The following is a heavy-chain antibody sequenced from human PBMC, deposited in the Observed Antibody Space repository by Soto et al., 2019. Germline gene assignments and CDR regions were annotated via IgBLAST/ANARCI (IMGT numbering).Heavy chain of an antibody. CDR1: GFTFTSYS. CDR2: ISFNGRKK. CDR3: ARDWLRRDDILTPSWNFNL. Sequence: VQLVESGGGLVQPGGSLRLSCAASGFTFTSYSMNWVRQAPGQGLEWVAVISFNGRKKFYARSVKGRFTISRDNSKNTLYLQINNLRPGDTAVYYCARDWLRRDDILTPSWNFNLWGQGTLVTAS. D-gene: IGHD3-9*01. J-gene: IGHJ2*01. V-gene: IGHV3-30*03.